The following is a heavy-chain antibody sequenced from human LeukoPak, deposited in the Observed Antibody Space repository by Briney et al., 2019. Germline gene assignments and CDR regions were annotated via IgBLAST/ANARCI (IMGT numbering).Heavy chain of an antibody. D-gene: IGHD6-13*01. CDR3: AIWNIAAAGNPTFDY. V-gene: IGHV4-34*01. CDR2: INHSGST. CDR1: GGSFSGYY. J-gene: IGHJ4*02. Sequence: SETLSLTCAVYGGSFSGYYWSWIRQPPGKGLEWIGEINHSGSTNYNPSLKSRVTISVDTSKNQFSLKLSSVTAADTAVYYCAIWNIAAAGNPTFDYWGQGTLVTVSS.